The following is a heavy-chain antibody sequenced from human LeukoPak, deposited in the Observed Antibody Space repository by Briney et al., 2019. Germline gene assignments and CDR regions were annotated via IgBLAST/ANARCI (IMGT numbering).Heavy chain of an antibody. CDR2: INRDGTT. CDR3: AKSGLSVVRANLFFDL. J-gene: IGHJ2*01. CDR1: DGSLSGFQ. V-gene: IGHV4-34*01. Sequence: SSETLSLTCGVYDGSLSGFQWSWIRQPPGQGLQWIGDINRDGTTKYNPSLESRLTISVDTSRNQFSLELTSVTAADTAVYYCAKSGLSVVRANLFFDLWGRGTLVTVSS. D-gene: IGHD2-2*01.